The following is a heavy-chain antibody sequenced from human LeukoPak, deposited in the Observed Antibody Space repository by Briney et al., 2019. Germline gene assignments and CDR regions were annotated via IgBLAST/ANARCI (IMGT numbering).Heavy chain of an antibody. CDR1: GFTFTSYA. Sequence: PGRSLRLSCAASGFTFTSYAFHWVRQAPGKGLEWVTVISHDDKNRYYADSVKGRFTISRDNSKNTVYLQMNSLRVEDTAVYFCVRDRETSGWLYWGQGTLVTVSS. D-gene: IGHD6-19*01. V-gene: IGHV3-30*04. CDR2: ISHDDKNR. CDR3: VRDRETSGWLY. J-gene: IGHJ4*02.